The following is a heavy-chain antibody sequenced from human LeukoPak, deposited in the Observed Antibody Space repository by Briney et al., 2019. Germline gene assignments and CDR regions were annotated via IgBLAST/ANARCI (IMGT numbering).Heavy chain of an antibody. CDR3: ASGLSSGWYYDAFDI. V-gene: IGHV4-59*01. D-gene: IGHD6-19*01. CDR2: IYYSGST. J-gene: IGHJ3*02. CDR1: GVSISSYY. Sequence: SETLSLTCTVSGVSISSYYWTWIRQPPGKGLEWIGYIYYSGSTNYNPSLKSRVTISVDTSKNQFSLKLSSVTAADTAVYYCASGLSSGWYYDAFDIWGQGTMVTVSS.